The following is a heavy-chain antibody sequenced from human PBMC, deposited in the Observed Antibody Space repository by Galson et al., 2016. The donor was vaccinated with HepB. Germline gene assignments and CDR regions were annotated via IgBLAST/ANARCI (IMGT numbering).Heavy chain of an antibody. CDR3: VTERGGTGFDI. J-gene: IGHJ3*02. Sequence: SVKVSCKASGGTFNNYGINWLRQAPGQSLEWMGGIIPAYGLEDSAQSFQGRVTLTADESTSTAYMELRGLRSDDTAVYYCVTERGGTGFDIWGQGTMVTVSS. CDR2: IIPAYGLE. V-gene: IGHV1-69*13. CDR1: GGTFNNYG. D-gene: IGHD3/OR15-3a*01.